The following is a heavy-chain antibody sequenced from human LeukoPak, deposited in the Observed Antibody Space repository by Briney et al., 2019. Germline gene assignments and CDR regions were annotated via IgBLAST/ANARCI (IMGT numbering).Heavy chain of an antibody. CDR3: ARDRPNYHESNGHYYNRDGDH. V-gene: IGHV3-23*01. CDR2: MCGSAGCT. Sequence: GGSLRLSCAASGFTFQIYAMSWVRLAPGKGLQWVASMCGSAGCTFYADSVKGRFTTSRDNSKNTLYLQMNHLRADDTAIYYCARDRPNYHESNGHYYNRDGDHWGQGALVTVSS. D-gene: IGHD3-22*01. J-gene: IGHJ5*02. CDR1: GFTFQIYA.